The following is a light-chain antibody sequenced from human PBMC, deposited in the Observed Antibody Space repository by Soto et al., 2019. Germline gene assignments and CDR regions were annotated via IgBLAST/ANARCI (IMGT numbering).Light chain of an antibody. Sequence: EIVLTQSPGTLSLSPGQRATLSCRASQNVDSNYLAWYQQKPGQAPRLLIYGASTRATGIPARFSGSGSGTEFTLTISCLQSEDFAVYYCQQYNNWPPWTFGQGTKLE. V-gene: IGKV3-15*01. CDR1: QNVDSN. CDR2: GAS. CDR3: QQYNNWPPWT. J-gene: IGKJ1*01.